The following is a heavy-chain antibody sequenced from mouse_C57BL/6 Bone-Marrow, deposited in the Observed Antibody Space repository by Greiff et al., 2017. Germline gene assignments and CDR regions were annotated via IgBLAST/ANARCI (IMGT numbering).Heavy chain of an antibody. Sequence: EVQLVESGGGLVKPGGSLKLSCAASGFTFSSYTMSWVRQTPETRLQWVAAISGGGGNTYYPDSVKGRFTISRDNDKNILYLQMSSRRSEDTALYYCARQVTTVLATKYFDVWGTGTTVTVSS. J-gene: IGHJ1*03. CDR3: ARQVTTVLATKYFDV. CDR2: ISGGGGNT. CDR1: GFTFSSYT. D-gene: IGHD1-1*01. V-gene: IGHV5-9*01.